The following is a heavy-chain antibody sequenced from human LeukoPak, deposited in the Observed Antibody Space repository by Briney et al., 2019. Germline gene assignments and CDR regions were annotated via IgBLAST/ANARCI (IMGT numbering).Heavy chain of an antibody. V-gene: IGHV1-2*02. CDR3: ARDYDNNGENWFDP. CDR2: INPESDVT. J-gene: IGHJ5*02. CDR1: GYIFTGYY. D-gene: IGHD3-9*01. Sequence: ASVKVSCKASGYIFTGYYMHWVRQAPGQGLEWMGWINPESDVTKYAQKFQGRVTMTRDRSISKAYMELRSLRPDDTAMYYCARDYDNNGENWFDPWGQGTLVTVSS.